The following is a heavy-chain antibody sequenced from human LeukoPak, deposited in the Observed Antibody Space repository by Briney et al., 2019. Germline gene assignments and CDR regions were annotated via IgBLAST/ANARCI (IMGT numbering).Heavy chain of an antibody. Sequence: GGSLRLSCAASGFTFDDYAIHWVRQAPGKGLEWVSGMSWNSGRIGYADSVKGRFTISRDNAKNSLFLQMNSLRPEDTALYYCTREVSTAARLDYYNGMDVWGRGTTVTVSS. D-gene: IGHD6-6*01. V-gene: IGHV3-9*01. CDR2: MSWNSGRI. CDR3: TREVSTAARLDYYNGMDV. CDR1: GFTFDDYA. J-gene: IGHJ6*02.